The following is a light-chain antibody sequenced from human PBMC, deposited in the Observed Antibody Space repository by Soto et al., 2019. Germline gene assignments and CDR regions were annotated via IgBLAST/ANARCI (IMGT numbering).Light chain of an antibody. J-gene: IGKJ5*01. CDR3: QEYNNWPRAS. Sequence: EIQMKQSPATRSVSPCEGAVLSCRACQSISINLAWYQQKPGQAPRLLIYAASNRATGVPARFSGSGSGTDFSLTISRLEPEDFAVYCGQEYNNWPRASFGEGTRLEIK. CDR1: QSISIN. V-gene: IGKV3-15*01. CDR2: AAS.